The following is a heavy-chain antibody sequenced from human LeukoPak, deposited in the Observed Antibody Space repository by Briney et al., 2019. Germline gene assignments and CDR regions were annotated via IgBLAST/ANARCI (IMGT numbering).Heavy chain of an antibody. V-gene: IGHV3-30*02. D-gene: IGHD2-2*02. J-gene: IGHJ6*03. CDR2: IRYDGSNK. CDR1: GFTFSSYG. Sequence: PGGSLRLSCAASGFTFSSYGMHWVRQAPGKGLEWVAFIRYDGSNKYYADSVKGRFTISRDNSKNTLYLQMNSLRAEDTAVYYCARSITSRGYCSSTSCYKWGFYYYYYMDVWGKGTTVTVSS. CDR3: ARSITSRGYCSSTSCYKWGFYYYYYMDV.